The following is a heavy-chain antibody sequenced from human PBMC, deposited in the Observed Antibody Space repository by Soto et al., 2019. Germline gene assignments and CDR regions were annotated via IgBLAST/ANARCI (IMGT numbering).Heavy chain of an antibody. CDR1: GYTFTGYY. J-gene: IGHJ3*02. Sequence: GASVKVSCKASGYTFTGYYMHWVRQAPGQGLEWMGWINPNSGGTNYAQKFQGRVTMTRDTSISTAYMELSRLRSDDTAVYYCARLPSVGATLAFDIWGQGTMVTVSS. V-gene: IGHV1-2*02. D-gene: IGHD1-26*01. CDR2: INPNSGGT. CDR3: ARLPSVGATLAFDI.